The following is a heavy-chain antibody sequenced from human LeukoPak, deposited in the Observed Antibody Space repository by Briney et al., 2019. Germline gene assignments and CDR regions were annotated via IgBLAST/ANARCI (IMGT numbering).Heavy chain of an antibody. D-gene: IGHD3-3*01. J-gene: IGHJ5*02. CDR3: ARARGRFLEWFAGWFDP. CDR1: GGSISSGSYY. Sequence: PSQTLSLTCTVSGGSISSGSYYWSWIRQPAGKGLEWIGRIYTSGSTNYNPSLKSRVTISVDTSKNQFSLKLSSVTAADTAVYYCARARGRFLEWFAGWFDPWGQGTLVTVSS. CDR2: IYTSGST. V-gene: IGHV4-61*02.